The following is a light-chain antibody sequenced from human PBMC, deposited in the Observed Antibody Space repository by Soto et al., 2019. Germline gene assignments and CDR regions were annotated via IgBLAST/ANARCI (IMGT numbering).Light chain of an antibody. J-gene: IGKJ5*01. Sequence: EIVLTQSPGTLSLSPGERATLSCRASQSIISSYFAWYQQKPGQAPRLLIFGASSGATGIPDRFSGSGSGTDFTLTISRLESEDSAVYFCQQYGPSPPITFGQGTRLEIK. V-gene: IGKV3-20*01. CDR3: QQYGPSPPIT. CDR2: GAS. CDR1: QSIISSY.